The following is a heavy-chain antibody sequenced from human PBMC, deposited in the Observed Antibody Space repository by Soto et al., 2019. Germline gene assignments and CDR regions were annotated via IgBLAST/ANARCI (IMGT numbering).Heavy chain of an antibody. D-gene: IGHD3-22*01. CDR3: ARTPLYYYDSSGYQYYFDY. J-gene: IGHJ4*02. CDR2: IDWDDDK. CDR1: GFSLSTSGMC. Sequence: SGPTLVNPTQTLTLTCTFSGFSLSTSGMCVSWIRQPPGKALEWLALIDWDDDKYYSTSLKTRLTISKDTSKNQVVLTMTNMDPVDTATYYCARTPLYYYDSSGYQYYFDYWGQGTLVTVSS. V-gene: IGHV2-70*01.